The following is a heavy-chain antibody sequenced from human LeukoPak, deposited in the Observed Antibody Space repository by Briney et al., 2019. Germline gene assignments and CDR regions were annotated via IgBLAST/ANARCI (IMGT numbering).Heavy chain of an antibody. CDR1: GFTFNNYA. Sequence: PGGSLRLSCASSGFTFNNYAMTWVRQAPGKGLEWVSSITASGGSTYCADSVKGRFTISRDNSKNTLYLQMSSLRAEDRAVYYCARDYPTSGIVTIFDYWGQGTLVTVSS. D-gene: IGHD1-1*01. V-gene: IGHV3-23*01. CDR2: ITASGGST. CDR3: ARDYPTSGIVTIFDY. J-gene: IGHJ4*02.